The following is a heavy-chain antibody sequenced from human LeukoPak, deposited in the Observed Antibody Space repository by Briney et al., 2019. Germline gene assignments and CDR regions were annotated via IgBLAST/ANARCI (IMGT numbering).Heavy chain of an antibody. CDR2: INPNSGGT. J-gene: IGHJ4*02. V-gene: IGHV1-2*02. D-gene: IGHD3-3*01. Sequence: ASVNVSCKASGYTFTGYYMHWVRQAPGQGLEWMGWINPNSGGTNYAQKFQGRVTMTRDTSISKAYMELSRLRSDDTAVYYCAREPFGTGEFGVVIAPFDYWGQGTLVTVSS. CDR1: GYTFTGYY. CDR3: AREPFGTGEFGVVIAPFDY.